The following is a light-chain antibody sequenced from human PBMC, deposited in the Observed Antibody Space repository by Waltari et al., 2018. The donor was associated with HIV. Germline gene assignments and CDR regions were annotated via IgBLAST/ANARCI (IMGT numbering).Light chain of an antibody. CDR2: YDN. Sequence: YVLTQPPSVSEAPGKTARITCGGNEIGSKSVHWYQQKPGQAPVQVIYYDNDRPSGIPERFPGSNSGNTATLTISRVEAGDEADYFCQVWDSETDHWVFGGGTKLTVL. CDR1: EIGSKS. J-gene: IGLJ3*02. V-gene: IGLV3-21*04. CDR3: QVWDSETDHWV.